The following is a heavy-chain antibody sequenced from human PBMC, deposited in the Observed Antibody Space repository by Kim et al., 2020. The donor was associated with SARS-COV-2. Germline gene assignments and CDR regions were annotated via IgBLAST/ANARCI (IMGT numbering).Heavy chain of an antibody. Sequence: GGSLRLSCAASGFTFSSYAMSWVRQAPGKGLEWVSAISGSGGSTYYADSVKGRFTISRDNSKNTLCLQMNSLRAEDTAVYYCARDRGSGWYGGVCLLFHRCPEVSLDYWGQGTLVTVSS. CDR1: GFTFSSYA. J-gene: IGHJ4*02. D-gene: IGHD6-19*01. CDR2: ISGSGGST. V-gene: IGHV3-23*01. CDR3: ARDRGSGWYGGVCLLFHRCPEVSLDY.